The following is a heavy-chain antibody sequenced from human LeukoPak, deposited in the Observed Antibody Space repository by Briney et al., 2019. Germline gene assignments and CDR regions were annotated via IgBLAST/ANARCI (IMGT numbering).Heavy chain of an antibody. Sequence: PGGSLRLSCAASGFTFSNYAMSWVRQATGKGLEWGSALSGSGATTYYADSVKGRFTISRDNSQSTLYLQMNSLRAEDTAVYYCAKPWSTTNVVATAFDSWGQGTLVTVSS. J-gene: IGHJ4*02. CDR2: LSGSGATT. CDR3: AKPWSTTNVVATAFDS. CDR1: GFTFSNYA. D-gene: IGHD1-26*01. V-gene: IGHV3-23*01.